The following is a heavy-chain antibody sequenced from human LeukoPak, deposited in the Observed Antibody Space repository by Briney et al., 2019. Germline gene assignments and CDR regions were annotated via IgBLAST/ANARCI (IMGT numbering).Heavy chain of an antibody. V-gene: IGHV1-2*02. CDR3: ARDRLSLSSPGYYYYGMDG. D-gene: IGHD6-13*01. Sequence: ASVTVSFKASGYSFTVHYIQWVRQAPGQGLEWMGWINPNSGGTKYAQRFQGRVTMTRDTSINTASMEMTRLKTDDTAVYYCARDRLSLSSPGYYYYGMDGWGQGTTVTVSS. CDR1: GYSFTVHY. CDR2: INPNSGGT. J-gene: IGHJ6*02.